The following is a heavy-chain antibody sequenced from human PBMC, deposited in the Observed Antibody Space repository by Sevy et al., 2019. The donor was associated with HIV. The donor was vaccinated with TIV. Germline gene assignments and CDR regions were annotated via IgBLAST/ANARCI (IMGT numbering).Heavy chain of an antibody. J-gene: IGHJ4*02. CDR1: GGSISSHY. V-gene: IGHV4-4*07. CDR2: IDTSGGT. Sequence: SETLSLTSSVSGGSISSHYWSWIRQPAGEGLEWIGRIDTSGGTNYNPSLKTRVTMSIDTSKNQFSLRLRSVTAADTAVYYCARYNFWSGHYDYFDYWGPGALVTVSS. CDR3: ARYNFWSGHYDYFDY. D-gene: IGHD3-3*01.